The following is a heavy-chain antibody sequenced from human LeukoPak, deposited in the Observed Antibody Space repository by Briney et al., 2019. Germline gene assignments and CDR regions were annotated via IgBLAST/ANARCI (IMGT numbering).Heavy chain of an antibody. CDR3: ARSDVWGELHLDY. V-gene: IGHV1-18*01. CDR2: ISAYNGNT. CDR1: GYTFTSYG. Sequence: ASVKVSCKASGYTFTSYGISWVRQAPGQGLEWMGWISAYNGNTNYAQKLQGRVTMTTDRSTSTAYMELRSLTSDDTAVYYCARSDVWGELHLDYWGQGTLVTVSS. D-gene: IGHD3-16*01. J-gene: IGHJ4*02.